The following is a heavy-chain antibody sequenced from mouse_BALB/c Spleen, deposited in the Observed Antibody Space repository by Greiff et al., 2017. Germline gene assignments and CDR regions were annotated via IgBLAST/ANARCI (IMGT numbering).Heavy chain of an antibody. D-gene: IGHD1-3*01. CDR3: ARAYNFGGFEY. Sequence: DVMLVESGGGLVKPGGSLKLSCAASGFTFSDYYMYWVRQTPEKRLEWVATISDGGSYTYYPDSVKGRFTISRDNAKNNLYLQMSSLKSEDTAMYYCARAYNFGGFEYWGQGTTLTDSS. CDR1: GFTFSDYY. J-gene: IGHJ2*01. CDR2: ISDGGSYT. V-gene: IGHV5-4*02.